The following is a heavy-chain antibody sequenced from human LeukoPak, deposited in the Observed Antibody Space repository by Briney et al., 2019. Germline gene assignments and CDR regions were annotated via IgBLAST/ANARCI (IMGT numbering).Heavy chain of an antibody. CDR2: IYYSGST. V-gene: IGHV4-59*01. CDR3: ARALPDYYGSGSYGFDP. CDR1: GGSISSYY. Sequence: PSETLSLTCTVSGGSISSYYWGWIRQPPGKGLEWIGYIYYSGSTNYNPSLKSRVTISVDTSKNQFSLKLSSVTAADTAVYYCARALPDYYGSGSYGFDPWGQGTLVTVSS. J-gene: IGHJ5*02. D-gene: IGHD3-10*01.